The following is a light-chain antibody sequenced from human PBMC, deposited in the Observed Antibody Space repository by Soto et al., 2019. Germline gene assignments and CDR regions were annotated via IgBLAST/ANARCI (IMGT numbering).Light chain of an antibody. CDR1: TSNIGENF. CDR3: AAWDNRLSVYV. J-gene: IGLJ1*01. Sequence: QSGLTQPPSVSAAPGQKVTLSYSGSTSNIGENFVSWYQKFPETAPKLLIFNNDQRPSEIPDRFSGSKSGASATLGITGLQTGDAADYFCAAWDNRLSVYVFGAGTKVTVL. CDR2: NND. V-gene: IGLV1-51*01.